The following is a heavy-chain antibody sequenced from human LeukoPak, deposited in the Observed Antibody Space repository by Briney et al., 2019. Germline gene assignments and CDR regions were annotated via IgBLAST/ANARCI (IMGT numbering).Heavy chain of an antibody. D-gene: IGHD2-15*01. CDR1: GYSISSGHY. V-gene: IGHV4-38-2*02. J-gene: IGHJ6*03. CDR2: IYHSGYT. CDR3: AREGAWGYCSGGSRYYSRQFYYYMDV. Sequence: SETLSLTCTVSGYSISSGHYWGWIRQPPGKGLEWIGTIYHSGYTYYNPSLKSRVTISVDTSNNHFSLKLSSVTAADTAVYYCAREGAWGYCSGGSRYYSRQFYYYMDVWGKGTTVTVSS.